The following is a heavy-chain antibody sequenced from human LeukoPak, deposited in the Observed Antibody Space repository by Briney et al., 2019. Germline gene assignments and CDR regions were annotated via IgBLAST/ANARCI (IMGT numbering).Heavy chain of an antibody. CDR2: ISGSGGST. D-gene: IGHD2-15*01. CDR1: GFTFSSYA. V-gene: IGHV3-23*01. CDR3: AKGGCSGGSCYSVLSPFDY. J-gene: IGHJ4*02. Sequence: GGSLRLSCTASGFTFSSYAMSWVRQAPGKGLEWVSAISGSGGSTYYADSVKGRFTISRDNSKNTLYLQMNSLRAEDTAVYYCAKGGCSGGSCYSVLSPFDYWGQGTLVTVSS.